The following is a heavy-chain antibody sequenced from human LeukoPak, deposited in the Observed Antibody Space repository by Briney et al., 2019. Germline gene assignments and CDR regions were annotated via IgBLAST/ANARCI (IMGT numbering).Heavy chain of an antibody. CDR1: GGSISNYY. CDR2: IYYSGST. Sequence: SETLSLTCTVSGGSISNYYWAWIRQPPGKGLEWIGYIYYSGSTNYNPSLKSRVTISVDTSKNLFSLKLSSVTAADTAVYYCARTTEGYCRGRSCYSYYYYMDVWGKGTTVTVSS. V-gene: IGHV4-59*01. J-gene: IGHJ6*03. CDR3: ARTTEGYCRGRSCYSYYYYMDV. D-gene: IGHD2-15*01.